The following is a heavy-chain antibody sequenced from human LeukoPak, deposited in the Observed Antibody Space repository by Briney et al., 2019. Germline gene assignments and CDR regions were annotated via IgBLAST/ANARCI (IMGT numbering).Heavy chain of an antibody. J-gene: IGHJ6*03. D-gene: IGHD4-23*01. CDR3: ARPKLRWSAYYYMDV. Sequence: GASVKVSCKASGYTFTNYTMNWVRQAPGQGLEWMAWINTNTGNPTYAQGFTGRFVFSLDTSVSTAYLQISSLKAEDTAVYYCARPKLRWSAYYYMDVWGKGTTVTVSS. CDR1: GYTFTNYT. CDR2: INTNTGNP. V-gene: IGHV7-4-1*02.